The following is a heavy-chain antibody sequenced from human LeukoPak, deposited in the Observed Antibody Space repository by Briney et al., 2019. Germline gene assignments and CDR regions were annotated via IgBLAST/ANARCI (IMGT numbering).Heavy chain of an antibody. J-gene: IGHJ3*02. CDR3: ARGPWLDHHLDI. D-gene: IGHD6-19*01. CDR1: GFTLTTYS. V-gene: IGHV3-21*01. CDR2: ISSSSSYI. Sequence: NPGGSLRLSCAASGFTLTTYSMNWVRQAPGKGLEWVSSISSSSSYIYYADSVKGRFTISRDNAENSLYLQINSLRAEDTAVYYCARGPWLDHHLDIWGQGTMVTVSS.